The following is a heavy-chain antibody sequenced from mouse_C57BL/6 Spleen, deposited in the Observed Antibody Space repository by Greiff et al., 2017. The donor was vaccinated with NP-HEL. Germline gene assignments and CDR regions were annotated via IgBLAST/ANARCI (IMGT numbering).Heavy chain of an antibody. V-gene: IGHV1-7*01. CDR2: INPSSGYT. CDR1: GYTFTSYW. Sequence: VQLQQSGAELAKPGASVKLSCKASGYTFTSYWMHWVKQRPGQGLEWIGYINPSSGYTKYNQKFKDKITLTADKSSSTAYMQLSSLTYEDSAVYYCAREDGYYPAYWGQGTLVTVSA. J-gene: IGHJ3*01. D-gene: IGHD2-3*01. CDR3: AREDGYYPAY.